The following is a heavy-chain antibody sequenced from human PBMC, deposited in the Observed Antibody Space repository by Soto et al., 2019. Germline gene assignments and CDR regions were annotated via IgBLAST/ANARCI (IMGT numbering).Heavy chain of an antibody. CDR2: IYYSGNT. V-gene: IGHV4-39*01. D-gene: IGHD4-17*01. CDR3: ARLNRTYGDFDY. CDR1: GGSISSSDYY. Sequence: SETLSLTCTVSGGSISSSDYYWGWIRQPPGKGLEWIGKIYYSGNTYYNPSLKSRLTISVYTSKNQFSLKLSSVTAADTAVYYCARLNRTYGDFDYWGQGILVTVSS. J-gene: IGHJ4*02.